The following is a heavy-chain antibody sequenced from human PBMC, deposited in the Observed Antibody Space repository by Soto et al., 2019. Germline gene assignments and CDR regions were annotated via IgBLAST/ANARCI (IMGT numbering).Heavy chain of an antibody. CDR1: GFTFSSYW. CDR3: VRTSLVVAAATREDY. Sequence: EVQLVESGGGLVQPGGSLRLSCAASGFTFSSYWMHWVRQAPWKVLGWVSRVNSDGSSTSYAESVKGRFTSSRDNAKNTLYRQMNSLRAEDTAVYYCVRTSLVVAAATREDYWGQGTLVTVSS. V-gene: IGHV3-74*01. CDR2: VNSDGSST. J-gene: IGHJ4*02. D-gene: IGHD2-15*01.